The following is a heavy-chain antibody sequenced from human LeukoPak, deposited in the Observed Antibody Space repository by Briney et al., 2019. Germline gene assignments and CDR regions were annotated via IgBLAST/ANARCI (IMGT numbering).Heavy chain of an antibody. Sequence: GGSLRLSCAASGFTFSSYAMSWVRQAPGKGLEWVSGISGSGDNTYYADSVKGRFTISRDNSKNTLYVQVNSLGTEDTAVYYCARAGGGSGSYYFAAFDIWGQGTMVTVSS. CDR2: ISGSGDNT. CDR3: ARAGGGSGSYYFAAFDI. J-gene: IGHJ3*02. D-gene: IGHD1-26*01. CDR1: GFTFSSYA. V-gene: IGHV3-23*01.